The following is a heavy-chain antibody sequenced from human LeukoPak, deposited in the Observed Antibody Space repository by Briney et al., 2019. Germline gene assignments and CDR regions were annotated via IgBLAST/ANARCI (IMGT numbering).Heavy chain of an antibody. Sequence: ASVKVSCKASGYXFTSYDISWVRQAPGQGLEWMGWISGYNGNTNYEQKLQDRVTMTTDTSTGTAYMELRSLRSDDTAVYYCARVRGAGTIDYWGQGTLVTVSS. J-gene: IGHJ4*02. V-gene: IGHV1-18*01. D-gene: IGHD3-10*01. CDR2: ISGYNGNT. CDR1: GYXFTSYD. CDR3: ARVRGAGTIDY.